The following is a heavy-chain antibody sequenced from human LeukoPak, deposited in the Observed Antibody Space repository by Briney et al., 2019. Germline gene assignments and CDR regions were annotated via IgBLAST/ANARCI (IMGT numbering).Heavy chain of an antibody. J-gene: IGHJ6*03. Sequence: ASVKVSCKASGYTFTSYAMHWVRQAPGQRLEWMGWINAGNGNTKYSQKFQGRVTITRDTSASTAYMELSSLRSEDTAVYYCARAPATLHFGYYYYYMDVWGKGTTVTVSS. CDR2: INAGNGNT. CDR3: ARAPATLHFGYYYYYMDV. D-gene: IGHD3-16*01. V-gene: IGHV1-3*01. CDR1: GYTFTSYA.